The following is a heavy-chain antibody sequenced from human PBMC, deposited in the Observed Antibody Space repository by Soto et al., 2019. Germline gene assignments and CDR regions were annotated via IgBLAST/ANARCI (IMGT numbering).Heavy chain of an antibody. CDR1: GGTFSSYA. CDR3: AREATVYRAFDI. J-gene: IGHJ3*02. V-gene: IGHV1-69*13. D-gene: IGHD4-17*01. Sequence: GASVKVSCKASGGTFSSYAISWVRQAPGQGLEWMGGIIPIFGTANYAQKFQGRVTITADESTSTAYMELSSLRSEDTAVYYCAREATVYRAFDIWGQGKMVTVSS. CDR2: IIPIFGTA.